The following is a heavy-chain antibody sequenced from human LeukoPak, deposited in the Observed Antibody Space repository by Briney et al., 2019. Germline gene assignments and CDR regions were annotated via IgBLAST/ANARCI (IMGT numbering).Heavy chain of an antibody. V-gene: IGHV1-2*02. J-gene: IGHJ5*02. D-gene: IGHD1-26*01. CDR2: INPNSGGT. CDR1: GYTLTGYY. CDR3: ARDRVGATPTNWFDP. Sequence: GASVKVSCKASGYTLTGYYMHWVRQAPGQGLEWMGWINPNSGGTNYAQKFQGRVTMTRDTSISTAYMELSRLRSDDTAVYYCARDRVGATPTNWFDPWGQGTLVTVSS.